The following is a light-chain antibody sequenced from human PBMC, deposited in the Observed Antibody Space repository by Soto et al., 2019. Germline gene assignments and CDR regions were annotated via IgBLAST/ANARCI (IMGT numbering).Light chain of an antibody. CDR3: CSYAGATTVI. Sequence: QSVLTQPASVSGSPGQSITTSCTGTSSDVGSYNLVSWYQQHPGKAPKLMIYEGSNRPSGVSNRFSGSKSGNTASLTISGLQPEDEADYYCCSYAGATTVIFGGGTQLTVL. CDR2: EGS. CDR1: SSDVGSYNL. J-gene: IGLJ2*01. V-gene: IGLV2-23*01.